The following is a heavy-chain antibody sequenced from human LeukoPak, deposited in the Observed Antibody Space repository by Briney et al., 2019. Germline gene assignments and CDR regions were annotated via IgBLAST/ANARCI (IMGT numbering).Heavy chain of an antibody. J-gene: IGHJ4*02. D-gene: IGHD2-21*02. CDR2: ISYDGSNK. CDR1: GFTFSSYA. V-gene: IGHV3-30-3*01. CDR3: ARGSRSLVVTAVALDY. Sequence: PGGSLRLSCAAPGFTFSSYAMHWVRQAPGKGLEWVAVISYDGSNKYYADSVKGRFTISRDNSKNTLYLQMNSLRAEDTAVYYCARGSRSLVVTAVALDYWGQGTLVTVSS.